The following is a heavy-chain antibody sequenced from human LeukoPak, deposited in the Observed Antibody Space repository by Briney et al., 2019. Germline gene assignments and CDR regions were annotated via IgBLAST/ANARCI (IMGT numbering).Heavy chain of an antibody. D-gene: IGHD1-26*01. V-gene: IGHV3-30*03. CDR2: ISYDGSNK. J-gene: IGHJ4*02. Sequence: PGGSLRLSCAASGFTFSSYGMHWVRQAPGKGLEWVAVISYDGSNKYYADSVKGRFTISRDNSKNTLYLQMNSLRAEDTAVYYCARDGGASGSYTSFDYWGQGTLVTVSS. CDR3: ARDGGASGSYTSFDY. CDR1: GFTFSSYG.